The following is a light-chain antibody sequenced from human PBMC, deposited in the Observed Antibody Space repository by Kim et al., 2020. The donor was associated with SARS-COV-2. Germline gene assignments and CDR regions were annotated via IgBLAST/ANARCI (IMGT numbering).Light chain of an antibody. V-gene: IGLV3-25*03. CDR1: ALPKQY. CDR3: QSADSSGANLV. J-gene: IGLJ2*01. CDR2: KDN. Sequence: SYELTQPPSVSVSPGQTARITCSGDALPKQYAYWYQQKPGQAPVLVIYKDNERPSGIPERFSGSSSGTTVTLTISGVQAEDEADYYCQSADSSGANLVFGGGTQLTVL.